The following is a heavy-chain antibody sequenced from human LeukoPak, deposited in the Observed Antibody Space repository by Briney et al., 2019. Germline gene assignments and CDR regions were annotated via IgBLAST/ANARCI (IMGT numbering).Heavy chain of an antibody. Sequence: GGSLRLSCAASGFTFSSYSMNWVRQAPGKGLEWVSSISSSSNYIYYADSVKGRFTISRDNAKNSLYLQMNSLRAEDTAVYHCAGSLSSYGTLYFDYWGQGTLVTVSS. J-gene: IGHJ4*02. CDR1: GFTFSSYS. CDR3: AGSLSSYGTLYFDY. D-gene: IGHD5-18*01. CDR2: ISSSSNYI. V-gene: IGHV3-21*01.